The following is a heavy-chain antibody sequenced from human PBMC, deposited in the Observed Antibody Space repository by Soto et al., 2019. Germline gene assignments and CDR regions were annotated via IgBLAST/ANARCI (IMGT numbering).Heavy chain of an antibody. Sequence: SETLSLTCTVSGVSISSYYWSWIRQPPGKGLEWIGYIYYSGSTNYNPSLKSRVTISVDTSKNQFSLKLSSVTAADTAVYYCARGVRYCSSTSCYYFDYWGQGTLVTVSS. V-gene: IGHV4-59*01. CDR1: GVSISSYY. CDR2: IYYSGST. J-gene: IGHJ4*02. CDR3: ARGVRYCSSTSCYYFDY. D-gene: IGHD2-2*01.